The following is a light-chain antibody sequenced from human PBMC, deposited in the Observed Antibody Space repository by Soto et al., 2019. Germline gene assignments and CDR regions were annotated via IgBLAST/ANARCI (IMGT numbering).Light chain of an antibody. V-gene: IGKV3-11*01. CDR2: DTS. CDR1: QSVSSN. J-gene: IGKJ5*01. Sequence: EIVLTQSPATLSLSPGERATLSCMASQSVSSNLVWYQQKPGQAPRLLMYDTSNRATGIPARFSGRGSGTDFTLTISSLEPEDFAVYYCQQYTNWPPNTFGQGTRLEIK. CDR3: QQYTNWPPNT.